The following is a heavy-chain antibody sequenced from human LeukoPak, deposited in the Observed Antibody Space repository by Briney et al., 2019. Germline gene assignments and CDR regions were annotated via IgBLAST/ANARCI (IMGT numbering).Heavy chain of an antibody. V-gene: IGHV3-21*01. D-gene: IGHD3-3*01. CDR3: AKYYDFWSGYRPTFDY. CDR2: ISSSSTYI. J-gene: IGHJ4*02. CDR1: GFTFSNYI. Sequence: GGSLRLSCSASGFTFSNYILNWVRQAPGKGLEWVSSISSSSTYIYYADSVKGRFTISRDNAKNSLYLQMNSLRAEDTAVYYCAKYYDFWSGYRPTFDYWGQGTLVTVSS.